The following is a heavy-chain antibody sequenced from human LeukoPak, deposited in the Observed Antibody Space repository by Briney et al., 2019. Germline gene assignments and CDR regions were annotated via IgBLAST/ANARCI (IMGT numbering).Heavy chain of an antibody. Sequence: PGRSLRPSCAASGFTFDDYAMHWVRQAPGKGLEWVSGISWNSGSIGYADSVKGRFTISRDNAKNSLYLQMNSLRAEDTALYYCAKEGADVWGQGTTVTVSS. CDR1: GFTFDDYA. V-gene: IGHV3-9*01. J-gene: IGHJ6*02. D-gene: IGHD1-26*01. CDR3: AKEGADV. CDR2: ISWNSGSI.